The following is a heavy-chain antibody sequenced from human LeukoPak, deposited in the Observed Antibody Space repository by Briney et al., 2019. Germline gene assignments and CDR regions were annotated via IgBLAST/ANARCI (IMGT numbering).Heavy chain of an antibody. V-gene: IGHV2-5*01. CDR3: AHRRDYDILTGYPGRDPYYFDY. Sequence: SGPTLVNPRQPLTLTCTFSRFSLSTSGVGVGWIRQDPGKALEWLALIYWNDDKRYSPSLKSRLTITKDTSKNQVVVTMTNMDPVDTATYYCAHRRDYDILTGYPGRDPYYFDYWGQGTLVTVSS. D-gene: IGHD3-9*01. CDR2: IYWNDDK. CDR1: RFSLSTSGVG. J-gene: IGHJ4*02.